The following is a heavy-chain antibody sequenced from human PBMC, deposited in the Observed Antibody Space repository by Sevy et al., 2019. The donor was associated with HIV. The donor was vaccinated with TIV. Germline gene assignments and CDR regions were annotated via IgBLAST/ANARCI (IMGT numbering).Heavy chain of an antibody. CDR1: GGSISSSSYY. CDR3: AGHAIGEYYYGSGNLNYYFDY. D-gene: IGHD3-10*01. CDR2: IYYSGST. Sequence: SQTLSLTCTVSGGSISSSSYYWGWIRQPPGKGLEWIGSIYYSGSTYDNPSLKSPVTISVDTSKNQFSLKLSSVPAADTAVYYCAGHAIGEYYYGSGNLNYYFDYWGQGTLVTVSS. V-gene: IGHV4-39*01. J-gene: IGHJ4*02.